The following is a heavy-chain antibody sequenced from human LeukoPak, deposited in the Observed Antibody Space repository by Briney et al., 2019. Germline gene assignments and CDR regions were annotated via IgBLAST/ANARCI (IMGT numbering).Heavy chain of an antibody. Sequence: SETLSLTCTVSGGSVSSGSYYWSWIRQPPGKGLEWIGYIYYSGSTNYNPSLKSRVTISVDTSKNQFSLKLSSVTAADTAVYYCARDRCSSTSCYSILDVWGQGTTVTVSS. D-gene: IGHD2-2*01. CDR3: ARDRCSSTSCYSILDV. V-gene: IGHV4-61*01. CDR2: IYYSGST. J-gene: IGHJ6*02. CDR1: GGSVSSGSYY.